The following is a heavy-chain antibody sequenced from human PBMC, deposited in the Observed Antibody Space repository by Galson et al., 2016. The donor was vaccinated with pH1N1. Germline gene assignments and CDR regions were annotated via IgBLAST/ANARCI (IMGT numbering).Heavy chain of an antibody. D-gene: IGHD4-17*01. Sequence: SLRLSCAAFEFTLQTYPMSWVRQVPGKGLEWVANINQDGTEKNYADSVKGRFIISRDVAKNSLYLQMSRLTAEGTATYFCSRDGDRKGDYRPWGDYWGQGSLVIVSS. CDR3: SRDGDRKGDYRPWGDY. J-gene: IGHJ4*02. CDR2: INQDGTEK. V-gene: IGHV3-7*03. CDR1: EFTLQTYP.